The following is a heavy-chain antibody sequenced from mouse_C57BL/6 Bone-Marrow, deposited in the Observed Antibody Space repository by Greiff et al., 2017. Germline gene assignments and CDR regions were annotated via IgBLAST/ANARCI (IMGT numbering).Heavy chain of an antibody. V-gene: IGHV1-50*01. Sequence: VQLQQPGAELVKPAASVKLSCKASGYTFTSYWMQWVKQRPGQGLEWIGEIDPSDSYTNYNQKFKGKATLTVDTSSSTAYMQLSSLTSEDSAVYYCARDYYSNYDAMDYWGQGTSVTVSS. D-gene: IGHD2-5*01. CDR3: ARDYYSNYDAMDY. J-gene: IGHJ4*01. CDR2: IDPSDSYT. CDR1: GYTFTSYW.